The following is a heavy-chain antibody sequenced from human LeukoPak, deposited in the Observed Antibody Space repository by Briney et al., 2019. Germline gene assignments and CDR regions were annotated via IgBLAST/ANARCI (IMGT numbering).Heavy chain of an antibody. J-gene: IGHJ4*02. D-gene: IGHD3-10*01. V-gene: IGHV1-46*01. Sequence: ASVKVSCKASGYTFTGYYMHWVRQAPGQGLEWMGIINPSGGSTSYAQKFQGRVTMTRDMSTSTVYMELSSLRSEDTAVYYCARESSSGSHTSHYFDYWGQGTLVTVSS. CDR3: ARESSSGSHTSHYFDY. CDR2: INPSGGST. CDR1: GYTFTGYY.